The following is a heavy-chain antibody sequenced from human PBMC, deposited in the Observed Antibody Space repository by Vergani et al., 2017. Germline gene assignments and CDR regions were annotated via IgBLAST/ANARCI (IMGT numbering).Heavy chain of an antibody. CDR1: GGTFSSYA. Sequence: QVQLVQSGAEVKKPGSSVKVSCKASGGTFSSYAISWVRQAPGQGLEWMGGIIPIFGTANYAQKFQGRVTITADESTSTAYRELSSLRSEDTAVYYCASWYDYDSSGYYYKAFDIGGQGTMVTVSS. CDR3: ASWYDYDSSGYYYKAFDI. CDR2: IIPIFGTA. V-gene: IGHV1-69*01. D-gene: IGHD3-22*01. J-gene: IGHJ3*02.